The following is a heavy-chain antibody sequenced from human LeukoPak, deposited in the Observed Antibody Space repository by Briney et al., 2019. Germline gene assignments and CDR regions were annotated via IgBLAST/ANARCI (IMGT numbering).Heavy chain of an antibody. CDR2: INPNSGGT. D-gene: IGHD3-22*01. Sequence: ASVKVSCKASGYTFTGYYMHWVRQAPGQGLEWMGWINPNSGGTNYAQKFQGGVTMTRDTSISTAYMELSRLGSDDTAVYYCARVPYYYDSNYFDYWGQGTLVTVSS. V-gene: IGHV1-2*02. J-gene: IGHJ4*02. CDR1: GYTFTGYY. CDR3: ARVPYYYDSNYFDY.